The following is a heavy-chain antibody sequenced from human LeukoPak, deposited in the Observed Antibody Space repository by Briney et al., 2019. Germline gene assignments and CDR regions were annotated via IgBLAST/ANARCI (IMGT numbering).Heavy chain of an antibody. J-gene: IGHJ4*02. D-gene: IGHD3-10*01. V-gene: IGHV3-23*01. Sequence: GGSLRLSCAASGFTFSSYWMSWVRQAPGKGLEWVSSISGSGDSTYYAASVKGRFTISRDNSKNTVYLQMNSLRAEDTAVYYCAKETWFGELMNPDYWGQGTLVTVSS. CDR3: AKETWFGELMNPDY. CDR2: ISGSGDST. CDR1: GFTFSSYW.